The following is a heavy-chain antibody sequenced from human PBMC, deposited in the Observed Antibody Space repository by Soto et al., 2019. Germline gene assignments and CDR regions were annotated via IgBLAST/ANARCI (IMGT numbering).Heavy chain of an antibody. Sequence: EVQLVESGGGLVKPGESLRLSCAVSGLSFSAAWMKWVRQAPGKGLEWVGRIKSKGGGETTDYAAPVKGRFTISRADSTNTLSLQMNSLKTEDTAVYYCAPQGDFFATLLSWGQGALVTVSS. J-gene: IGHJ5*02. CDR3: APQGDFFATLLS. CDR2: IKSKGGGETT. D-gene: IGHD3-3*01. CDR1: GLSFSAAW. V-gene: IGHV3-15*07.